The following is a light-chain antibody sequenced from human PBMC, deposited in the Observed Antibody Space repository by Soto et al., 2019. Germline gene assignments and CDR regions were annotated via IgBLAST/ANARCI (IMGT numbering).Light chain of an antibody. V-gene: IGLV2-23*02. CDR1: SSNVGSYNF. CDR3: CSYAGNNALV. CDR2: EVS. J-gene: IGLJ3*02. Sequence: QSALTQPASVSGSRGQSITISCTGTSSNVGSYNFVSWHRQYPGKAPELIIYEVSQRPSTFFNRFSGSKSGNTASLTISGLQSDDEADYYCCSYAGNNALVFGGGTKLTVL.